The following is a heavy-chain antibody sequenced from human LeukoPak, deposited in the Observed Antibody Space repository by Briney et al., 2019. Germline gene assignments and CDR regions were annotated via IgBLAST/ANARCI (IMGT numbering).Heavy chain of an antibody. D-gene: IGHD6-13*01. CDR1: GGSFSGYY. Sequence: SETLSLTCAVYGGSFSGYYWSCIRQPPGKGLEWIGEINHSGSTNYNPSLKSRVTISVDTSKNQFSLKLSSVTAADTAVCYCARAAAGDYWGQGTLVTVSS. CDR2: INHSGST. CDR3: ARAAAGDY. J-gene: IGHJ4*02. V-gene: IGHV4-34*01.